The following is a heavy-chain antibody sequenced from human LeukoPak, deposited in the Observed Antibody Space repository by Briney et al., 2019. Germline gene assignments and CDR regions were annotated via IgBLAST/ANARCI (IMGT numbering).Heavy chain of an antibody. Sequence: GGSLRLSCAASGFTFSAYSMNWVRQAPGKGLEWLSYVSSDSSLIDYADSVKGRFTISRDNAKNSLYLQMNSLRAEDAAVYYCARDLAWAFDFWGQGTVVTVSS. J-gene: IGHJ3*01. CDR1: GFTFSAYS. CDR3: ARDLAWAFDF. CDR2: VSSDSSLI. V-gene: IGHV3-48*01. D-gene: IGHD3-3*02.